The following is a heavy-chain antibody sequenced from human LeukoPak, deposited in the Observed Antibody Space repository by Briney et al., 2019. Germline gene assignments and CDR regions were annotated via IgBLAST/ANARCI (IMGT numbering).Heavy chain of an antibody. CDR1: GSTFSADS. Sequence: GGSLRLSCAASGSTFSADSMSWVRQAPGKGLEWVSSIISSSYMYYADSVKGRFTISRDNAKNSLYLQMNSLRAEDTAVYYCARDQVHGAPAAIRGYYYYYGMDVWGQGTTVTVSS. J-gene: IGHJ6*02. CDR3: ARDQVHGAPAAIRGYYYYYGMDV. V-gene: IGHV3-21*01. CDR2: IISSSYM. D-gene: IGHD2-2*02.